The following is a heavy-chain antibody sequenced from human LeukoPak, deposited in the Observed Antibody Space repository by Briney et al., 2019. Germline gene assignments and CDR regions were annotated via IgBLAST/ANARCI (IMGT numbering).Heavy chain of an antibody. CDR3: ARTIEMATISYFDY. CDR2: MHEHGREI. V-gene: IGHV3-7*01. Sequence: GGSLRLSCVASGFSFGGFSMSWVRQTPGKGLEWVTYMHEHGREIFYVDSVKGRFTISRDNAKNSLYLQMNSLRAGDTAVYYCARTIEMATISYFDYWGQGTLVTVSS. CDR1: GFSFGGFS. J-gene: IGHJ4*02. D-gene: IGHD5-24*01.